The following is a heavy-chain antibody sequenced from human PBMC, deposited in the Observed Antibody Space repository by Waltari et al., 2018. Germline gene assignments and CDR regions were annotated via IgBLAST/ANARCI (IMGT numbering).Heavy chain of an antibody. CDR3: ARDGSNYYGSGSYFY. V-gene: IGHV4-30-4*08. CDR1: GGSISSGDYY. Sequence: QVQLQESGPGLVKPSQTLSLTCTVSGGSISSGDYYWSWIRQPPGKGLEWIGYIYYSGSTYYNPSLKSRVTISVDTSKTQFSLKLSSVTAADTAVYYCARDGSNYYGSGSYFYWGQGTLVTVSS. D-gene: IGHD3-10*01. CDR2: IYYSGST. J-gene: IGHJ4*02.